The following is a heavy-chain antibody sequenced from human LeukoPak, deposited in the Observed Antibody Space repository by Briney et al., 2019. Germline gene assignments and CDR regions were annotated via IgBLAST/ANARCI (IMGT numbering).Heavy chain of an antibody. V-gene: IGHV4-61*01. CDR3: ARDRVRGNSNPFFDC. D-gene: IGHD4-11*01. CDR2: IYYSGST. Sequence: SETLSLTCTVSGGSVSSGTYYWSWIRQPPGKGLEWIGYIYYSGSTNYNPSLKSRVTISVDTSKNQFSLKLNSVTAADTAVYYCARDRVRGNSNPFFDCWGQGTLVTVSS. J-gene: IGHJ4*02. CDR1: GGSVSSGTYY.